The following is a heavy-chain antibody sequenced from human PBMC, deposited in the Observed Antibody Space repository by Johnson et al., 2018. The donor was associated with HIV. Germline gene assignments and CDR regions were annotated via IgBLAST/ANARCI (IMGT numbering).Heavy chain of an antibody. J-gene: IGHJ3*02. CDR3: ARDMAWNYEGAFDI. CDR1: GFTFSSYD. Sequence: VQLVESGGDLVQPGGSLRLSCAASGFTFSSYDMHWVRQATGKGLEWVSAIGTADDTYYPGSVKGRFTISRENAKNSLYLQMNSLRAEDTAVYYCARDMAWNYEGAFDIWGQGTTVIVSS. CDR2: IGTADDT. V-gene: IGHV3-13*01. D-gene: IGHD1-7*01.